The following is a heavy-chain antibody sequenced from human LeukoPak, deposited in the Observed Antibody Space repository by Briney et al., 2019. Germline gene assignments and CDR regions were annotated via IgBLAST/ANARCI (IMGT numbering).Heavy chain of an antibody. V-gene: IGHV3-7*01. CDR1: GFTFSNYR. CDR3: ARIMGYYDSSGYYSPTFDY. CDR2: INEDGSEK. J-gene: IGHJ4*02. Sequence: GGSLRLSCAASGFTFSNYRMSRVRQAPGKGLEWVANINEDGSEKYYVDSVKGRFTISRDNAKNSLYLQMNSLRAEDTAAYYCARIMGYYDSSGYYSPTFDYWGQGTLVTVSS. D-gene: IGHD3-22*01.